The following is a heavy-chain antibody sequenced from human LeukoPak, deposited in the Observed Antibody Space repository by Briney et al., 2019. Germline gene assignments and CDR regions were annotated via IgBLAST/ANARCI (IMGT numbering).Heavy chain of an antibody. CDR2: ISSSGSTI. V-gene: IGHV3-11*01. CDR3: ARGDIVVAPDAFDI. Sequence: PGGSLRLSCAASGFTFSDYYMSWIRQAPGKGLEWVSYISSSGSTIYYADSVKGRFTISRDNAKNSLYLQMSSLRAEDTAVYYCARGDIVVAPDAFDIWGQGTMVTVSS. CDR1: GFTFSDYY. D-gene: IGHD2-2*01. J-gene: IGHJ3*02.